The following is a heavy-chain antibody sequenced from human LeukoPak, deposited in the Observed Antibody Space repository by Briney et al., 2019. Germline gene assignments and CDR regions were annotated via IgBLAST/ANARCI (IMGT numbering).Heavy chain of an antibody. CDR3: ARLCIAAAGGCGFDP. CDR1: GYSISSGYY. V-gene: IGHV4-38-2*02. CDR2: IYHSGST. J-gene: IGHJ5*02. D-gene: IGHD6-13*01. Sequence: SETLSLTCTVSGYSISSGYYWGWIRQPPGKGLEWIGSIYHSGSTYYNPSLKSRVTITVDTSKNQFSLKLSSVTAADTAVYYCARLCIAAAGGCGFDPWGQGTLVTVSS.